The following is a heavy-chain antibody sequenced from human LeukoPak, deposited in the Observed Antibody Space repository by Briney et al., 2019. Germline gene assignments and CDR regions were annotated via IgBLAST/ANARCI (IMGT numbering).Heavy chain of an antibody. CDR1: GFTFSSYA. J-gene: IGHJ3*02. CDR3: AKDTSMIRGDFDAFDI. CDR2: ISGSGGST. V-gene: IGHV3-23*01. D-gene: IGHD3-10*01. Sequence: GGSLRLSCAASGFTFSSYAMSWVRQAPGKGLEWVSAISGSGGSTYYADSVKGRFTISRDDFKNTLYLQMNSLTADDTAVYYCAKDTSMIRGDFDAFDIWGQGTVVTVSS.